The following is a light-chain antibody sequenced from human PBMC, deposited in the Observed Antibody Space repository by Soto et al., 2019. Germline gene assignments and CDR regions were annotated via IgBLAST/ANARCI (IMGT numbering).Light chain of an antibody. Sequence: QSALTQPASVSGSPGQSITLSCTGTSSDIGGYNYISWYQQHPGKAPKFIIYDVRNRPSGVSNRFSGSRYGNTASLTISGLQAEDEADYYCSSYTSSSTVIFGGGTKVTVL. CDR2: DVR. CDR3: SSYTSSSTVI. CDR1: SSDIGGYNY. J-gene: IGLJ2*01. V-gene: IGLV2-14*03.